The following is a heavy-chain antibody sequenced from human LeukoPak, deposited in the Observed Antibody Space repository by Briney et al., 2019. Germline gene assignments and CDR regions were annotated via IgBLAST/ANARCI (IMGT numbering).Heavy chain of an antibody. V-gene: IGHV1-46*01. CDR2: INPSGGST. Sequence: ASVKVSCKASGYTFTSYYMHWVRQAPGQGLEWMGVINPSGGSTSYAQKFQGRVTMTRDTSTSTVYMELSSLRSEDTAVYYCARDWAQLGYFDLWGRGTLVTVSS. CDR3: ARDWAQLGYFDL. CDR1: GYTFTSYY. J-gene: IGHJ2*01. D-gene: IGHD1-1*01.